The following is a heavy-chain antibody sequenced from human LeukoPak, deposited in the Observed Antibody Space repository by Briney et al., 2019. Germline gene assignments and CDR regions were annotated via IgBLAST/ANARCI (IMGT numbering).Heavy chain of an antibody. CDR1: GYSFSDYW. D-gene: IGHD3-16*01. J-gene: IGHJ3*01. CDR3: ATSIVGGRDAFHL. CDR2: IYPGDSET. Sequence: GESLKISCEGPGYSFSDYWIGWVRQMPGKGLDWVGIIYPGDSETRYGPSLQGQVTISADKSSSTAYLQWSSLKASDTAMYYCATSIVGGRDAFHLWGQGTMITVSS. V-gene: IGHV5-51*01.